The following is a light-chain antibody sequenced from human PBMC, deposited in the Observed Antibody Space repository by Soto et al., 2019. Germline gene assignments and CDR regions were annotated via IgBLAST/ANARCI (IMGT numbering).Light chain of an antibody. J-gene: IGLJ2*01. Sequence: QSVLTQPPSVSAAPGQKVTISCSGSSSNIGNNYVSWYQQLPGTAPKLLIYDNNKRPSGIPDRFSGSKSGTSATLGITGLQTGDEADYYCGTWDGTLSAVFGGGTQLTVL. CDR2: DNN. CDR1: SSNIGNNY. CDR3: GTWDGTLSAV. V-gene: IGLV1-51*01.